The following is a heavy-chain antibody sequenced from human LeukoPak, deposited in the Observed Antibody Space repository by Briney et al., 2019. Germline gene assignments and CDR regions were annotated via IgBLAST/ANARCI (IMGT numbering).Heavy chain of an antibody. CDR2: ISYDGSNK. Sequence: PGGSLRLSCAASGFTFSSYGMHWVRQAPGKGLEWVAVISYDGSNKYYADSVKGRFTISRDNSKNTLYLQMNSLRAEDTAVYYCAKDDRPHEWNGMDVWGQGTTVTVSS. V-gene: IGHV3-30*18. CDR1: GFTFSSYG. D-gene: IGHD6-6*01. J-gene: IGHJ6*02. CDR3: AKDDRPHEWNGMDV.